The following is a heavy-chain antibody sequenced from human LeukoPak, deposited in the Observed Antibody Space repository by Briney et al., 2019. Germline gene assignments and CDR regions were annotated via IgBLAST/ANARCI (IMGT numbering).Heavy chain of an antibody. J-gene: IGHJ4*02. CDR3: ARHYGAAAGIPPFDY. D-gene: IGHD6-13*01. CDR2: IKQDGSEK. Sequence: GGSLRLSCAASGFTFSSYWMSWVRQAPGKGLEWVANIKQDGSEKYYVDSVKGRFTISRDNAKNSLYLQMNSLRAEDTAVYYCARHYGAAAGIPPFDYWGQGTLVTVSS. V-gene: IGHV3-7*01. CDR1: GFTFSSYW.